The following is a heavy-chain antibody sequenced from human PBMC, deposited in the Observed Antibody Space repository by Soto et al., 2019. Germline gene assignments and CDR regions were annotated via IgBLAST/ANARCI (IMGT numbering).Heavy chain of an antibody. D-gene: IGHD2-2*01. V-gene: IGHV4-34*01. Sequence: QVQLQQWGAGLLKPSETLSLTCAVYGGSFSGYYWSWIRQPPGKGLEWIGEINHSGSTNYNPSLKGGVTISVDTSKNQFSLKLSSVTAADTAVYYCARVLVVVPAAFNWFDPWGQGTLVTVSS. CDR3: ARVLVVVPAAFNWFDP. CDR2: INHSGST. J-gene: IGHJ5*02. CDR1: GGSFSGYY.